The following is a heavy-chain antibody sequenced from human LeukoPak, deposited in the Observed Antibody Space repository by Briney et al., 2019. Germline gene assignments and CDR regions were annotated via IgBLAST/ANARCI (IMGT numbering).Heavy chain of an antibody. CDR1: GGSFSGYY. D-gene: IGHD3-9*01. CDR3: ARGRTLRYFDPSYYYGMGV. V-gene: IGHV4-34*01. Sequence: PSETLSLTCAVYGGSFSGYYWSWIRQPPGKGLEWIGEINHSGSTNYNPSLKSRVTISVDTSKNQFSLKLSSVTAADTAVYYCARGRTLRYFDPSYYYGMGVWGQGTTVTVSS. CDR2: INHSGST. J-gene: IGHJ6*02.